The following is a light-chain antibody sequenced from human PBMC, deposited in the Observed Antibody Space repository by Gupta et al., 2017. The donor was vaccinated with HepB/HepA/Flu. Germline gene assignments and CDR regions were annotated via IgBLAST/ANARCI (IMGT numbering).Light chain of an antibody. CDR1: KLGDKY. CDR2: QDS. J-gene: IGLJ1*01. Sequence: SYELTQPPSVSVSPGQTASTTCSGDKLGDKYACWYQQKPGQSPVLVIYQDSKRPSGIPERFACVICVNTCFFFCWFSQALVDSDYLCHAWDSSSAQYVFGTGTKVTVL. CDR3: HAWDSSSAQYV. V-gene: IGLV3-1*01.